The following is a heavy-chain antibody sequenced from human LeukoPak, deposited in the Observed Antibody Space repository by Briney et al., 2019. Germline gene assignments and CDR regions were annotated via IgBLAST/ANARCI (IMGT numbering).Heavy chain of an antibody. CDR1: GGSISSSNYY. CDR2: IYYDGST. J-gene: IGHJ5*02. CDR3: ARLDIGDSGNPNWFDP. D-gene: IGHD5-12*01. Sequence: SETLSLTCTVSGGSISSSNYYWGWIRQPPGKGLEWIGSIYYDGSTYYNPSLKSRVTISIDTSMNQFSLKLSSVTAADTAVFYCARLDIGDSGNPNWFDPWGQGTLVTVSS. V-gene: IGHV4-39*07.